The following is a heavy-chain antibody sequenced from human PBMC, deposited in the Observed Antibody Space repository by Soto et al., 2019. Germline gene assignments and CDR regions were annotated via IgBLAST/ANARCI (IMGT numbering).Heavy chain of an antibody. Sequence: QVRLVQSGAEVKKPESSVKVSCKASGGTFSNYAIGWVRQAPGQGLEWMGGIILPFGKANYAQKFQDRVTISAAEPMTTSYLEFRGRRSEDTAVYYCARGPDYDRIFDSWGQGTLVTVSS. V-gene: IGHV1-69*12. J-gene: IGHJ4*02. CDR3: ARGPDYDRIFDS. D-gene: IGHD4-17*01. CDR2: IILPFGKA. CDR1: GGTFSNYA.